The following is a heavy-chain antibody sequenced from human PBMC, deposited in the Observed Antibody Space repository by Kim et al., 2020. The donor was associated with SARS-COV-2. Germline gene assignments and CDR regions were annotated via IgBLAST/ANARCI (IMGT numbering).Heavy chain of an antibody. J-gene: IGHJ4*02. CDR1: GITFSSYL. CDR2: IKKDGSEK. Sequence: GGSLRLSCAASGITFSSYLMSWVRQAPGKGLEWVANIKKDGSEKYYVDSVKGRFTISRDNAKNSLYLQMNSLRAEDTAVYYCARIDGRFGAFDYWGQGTLVTVSS. D-gene: IGHD3-10*01. CDR3: ARIDGRFGAFDY. V-gene: IGHV3-7*01.